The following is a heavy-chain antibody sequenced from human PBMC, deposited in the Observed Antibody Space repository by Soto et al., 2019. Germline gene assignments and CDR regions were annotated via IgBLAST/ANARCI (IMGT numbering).Heavy chain of an antibody. D-gene: IGHD4-17*01. CDR2: IDHSGST. Sequence: QLQLQESGSGLVKPSQTLSLTCAVYGGSISSGGYSWSWIRQPPGKGLEWIGYIDHSGSTYYIPALVSRVTLSVGRSKNQSAPKLSSVTAAVTAVYSGARSTTATSWSDPWGQGTLVTVSS. V-gene: IGHV4-30-2*01. J-gene: IGHJ5*02. CDR3: ARSTTATSWSDP. CDR1: GGSISSGGYS.